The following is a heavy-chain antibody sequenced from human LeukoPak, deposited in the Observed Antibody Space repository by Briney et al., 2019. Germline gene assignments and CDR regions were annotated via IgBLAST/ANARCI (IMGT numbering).Heavy chain of an antibody. V-gene: IGHV4-59*01. J-gene: IGHJ4*02. CDR2: IYYTGST. Sequence: SETLSLTCSVSGSSISSIYYWVWIRPPPGKGLEWIGYIYYTGSTTYNPSLKSRVTISADTSKNKFSLKLSSVTAADTAVYYCASRKLGNDYWGQGTLVTVSS. CDR1: GSSISSIYY. CDR3: ASRKLGNDY. D-gene: IGHD7-27*01.